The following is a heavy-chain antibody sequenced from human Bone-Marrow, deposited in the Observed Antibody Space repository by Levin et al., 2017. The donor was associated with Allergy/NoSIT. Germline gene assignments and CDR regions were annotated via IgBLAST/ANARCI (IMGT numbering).Heavy chain of an antibody. D-gene: IGHD2-15*01. Sequence: SETLSLTCSVSGGSISSSSYYWGWIRQPPGKGLEWIGSIFYSGSTYYNPSLKSRVTISVDTSKNQFSLKLSSVTAADTAVYYCARSLRYCSGGSCYSGDWCFDLWGRGTLVTVSS. CDR2: IFYSGST. CDR1: GGSISSSSYY. CDR3: ARSLRYCSGGSCYSGDWCFDL. V-gene: IGHV4-39*07. J-gene: IGHJ2*01.